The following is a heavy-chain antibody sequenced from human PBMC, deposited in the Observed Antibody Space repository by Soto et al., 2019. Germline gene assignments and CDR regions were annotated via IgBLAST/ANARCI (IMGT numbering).Heavy chain of an antibody. J-gene: IGHJ4*02. CDR1: GGSISSSSYY. CDR2: IYYSGST. Sequence: PSETLSLTCTVSGGSISSSSYYWGWIRQPPGKGLEWIGSIYYSGSTYYNPSLKSRVTISVDTSKNQFSLKLSSVTAADTAVYYCAIDNGEFWSGYRPIDYWGQGTLVT. CDR3: AIDNGEFWSGYRPIDY. D-gene: IGHD3-3*01. V-gene: IGHV4-39*02.